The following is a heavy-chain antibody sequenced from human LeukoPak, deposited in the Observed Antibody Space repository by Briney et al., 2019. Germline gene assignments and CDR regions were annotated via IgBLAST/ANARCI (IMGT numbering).Heavy chain of an antibody. CDR3: ARSVVVPAAPYYFDY. V-gene: IGHV3-66*01. CDR2: IYQGGST. J-gene: IGHJ4*02. D-gene: IGHD2-2*01. CDR1: TFTVASNY. Sequence: GGSLRLSCAVSTFTVASNYMSWVRQTPGKGLVWVPDIYQGGSTYYSDSVKGRFTISRDNAKNTLYLQMNSLRAEDTAVYYCARSVVVPAAPYYFDYWGQGTLVTVSS.